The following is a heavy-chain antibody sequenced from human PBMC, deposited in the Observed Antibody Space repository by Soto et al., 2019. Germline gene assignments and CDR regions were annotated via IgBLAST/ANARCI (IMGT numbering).Heavy chain of an antibody. J-gene: IGHJ3*02. V-gene: IGHV3-23*01. CDR2: ISGSGIST. CDR1: GFTFNHYA. D-gene: IGHD3-16*02. CDR3: AKDRGITFGGVIPRNAFDI. Sequence: EVQLLASGGGLVQPGGSLRLSCAASGFTFNHYAMSWVRQAPGKVLEWVSAISGSGISTYYADSVKGRFTISRDNSKNTLYLQMNSLSAEDTAVYYWAKDRGITFGGVIPRNAFDIWGQGTMVTVSS.